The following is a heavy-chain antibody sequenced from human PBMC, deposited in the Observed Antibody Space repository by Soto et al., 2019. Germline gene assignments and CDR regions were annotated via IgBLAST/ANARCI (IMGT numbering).Heavy chain of an antibody. CDR2: IIPVFDTT. D-gene: IGHD1-1*01. V-gene: IGHV1-69*01. CDR3: ATAGFRGTSIQQFEN. Sequence: QVHLVQSGAEVQRPGSSVKVSCQAPGGTFSTYAMAGVRQAPGQGLEWRGAIIPVFDTTSSNPRFRDRLSITADDVTSTAFMDLSGLTAEDSAIYYCATAGFRGTSIQQFENWGQGTRVTVSP. CDR1: GGTFSTYA. J-gene: IGHJ4*02.